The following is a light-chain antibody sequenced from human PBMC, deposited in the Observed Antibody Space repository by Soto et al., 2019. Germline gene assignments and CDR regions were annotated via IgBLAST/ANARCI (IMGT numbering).Light chain of an antibody. CDR1: QSISTW. Sequence: DIQMTQSPSTLSASVGDSVTITCRASQSISTWLAWYQQKPGKAPKLLINDASSLESGVPSRFSGSGSGTDFTLTINSLQPDDFATYYCQQFHSYPLTFGGGTKVDIK. V-gene: IGKV1-5*01. CDR3: QQFHSYPLT. CDR2: DAS. J-gene: IGKJ4*01.